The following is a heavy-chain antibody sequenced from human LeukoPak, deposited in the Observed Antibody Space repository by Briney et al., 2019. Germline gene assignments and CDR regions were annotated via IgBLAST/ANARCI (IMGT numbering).Heavy chain of an antibody. CDR2: IRYDGSNK. Sequence: AGSLRLSCAASGFTFSSYGMHWVRQAPGKGLEGVAFIRYDGSNKYYADYVKGRFTISRDNSKNTLYLQMNSLRAEDTAVYYCAKDSGYDIHNWFDPWGQGTLVTVSS. J-gene: IGHJ5*02. D-gene: IGHD5-12*01. V-gene: IGHV3-30*02. CDR1: GFTFSSYG. CDR3: AKDSGYDIHNWFDP.